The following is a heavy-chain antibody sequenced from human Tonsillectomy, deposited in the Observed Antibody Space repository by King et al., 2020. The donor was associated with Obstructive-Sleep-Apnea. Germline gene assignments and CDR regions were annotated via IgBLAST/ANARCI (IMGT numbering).Heavy chain of an antibody. CDR2: ISSDGSKT. V-gene: IGHV3-30*04. J-gene: IGHJ6*02. D-gene: IGHD1-26*01. CDR3: ARDVGSSIFTWVLQYYYPMDV. CDR1: GFTFSSHA. Sequence: VQLVESGGGVVQPGRSLRLSCTASGFTFSSHALHWVRQAPGRGLESVAVISSDGSKTFYADSVKGRFTMSRDNSRSTLYLEMNNLRVEDTAVYYCARDVGSSIFTWVLQYYYPMDVWGQGTTVTVSS.